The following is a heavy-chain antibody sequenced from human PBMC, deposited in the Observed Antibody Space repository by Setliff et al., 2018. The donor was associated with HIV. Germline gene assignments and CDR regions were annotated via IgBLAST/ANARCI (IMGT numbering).Heavy chain of an antibody. CDR1: DYTFINYG. V-gene: IGHV1-18*04. D-gene: IGHD3-3*01. CDR3: ARDTFFWGGFDPFGV. CDR2: ISSRNGDT. Sequence: ASVKVSCKASDYTFINYGVGWVRQAPGQGFEWMGWISSRNGDTKYAQKFQGRITLTTDTSTTTAYMELRYLRSDDTAVYYCARDTFFWGGFDPFGVWGQGTMVTVSS. J-gene: IGHJ3*01.